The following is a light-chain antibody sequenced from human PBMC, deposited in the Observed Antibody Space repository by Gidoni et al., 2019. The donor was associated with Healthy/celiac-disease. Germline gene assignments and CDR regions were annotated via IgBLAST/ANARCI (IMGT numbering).Light chain of an antibody. Sequence: EIVLTQSPATLSLSPGERATLSCRASQSVSSYLAWYQQKPGQAPRLLIYEASNRATGIPARFSGSGSGTDFTLTISSLEPEDFAVYYCQQRSNWPSTCGPGTKVDIK. CDR1: QSVSSY. V-gene: IGKV3-11*01. J-gene: IGKJ3*01. CDR2: EAS. CDR3: QQRSNWPST.